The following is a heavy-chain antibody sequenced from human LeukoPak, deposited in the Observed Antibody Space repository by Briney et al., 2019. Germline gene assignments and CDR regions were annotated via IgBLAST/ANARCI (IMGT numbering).Heavy chain of an antibody. J-gene: IGHJ4*02. CDR1: GGSISSSSYY. V-gene: IGHV4-39*01. Sequence: KPSETLSLTCTVSGGSISSSSYYWGWIRQPPGKGLEWIGSIYYSGTTYYNPSLKSRVTISVDTSKNRFSLKLRSVTAADTAVYYCASPYENSPISFDYWGQGTLVTVSS. D-gene: IGHD1/OR15-1a*01. CDR3: ASPYENSPISFDY. CDR2: IYYSGTT.